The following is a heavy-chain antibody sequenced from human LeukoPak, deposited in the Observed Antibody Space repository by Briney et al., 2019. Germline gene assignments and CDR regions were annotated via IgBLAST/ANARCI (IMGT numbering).Heavy chain of an antibody. J-gene: IGHJ4*02. V-gene: IGHV4-4*02. CDR3: ARDATMMGNYFNY. D-gene: IGHD5-12*01. CDR1: GGSITSGNW. CDR2: IHHGGTT. Sequence: TSETLSLTCAVSGGSITSGNWWTWVRQSPGKGLEWIGEIHHGGTTNYNPSLKSRVTISVDESKNQFSLKLNSVTAADTAVYYCARDATMMGNYFNYWGQGTLVTVSS.